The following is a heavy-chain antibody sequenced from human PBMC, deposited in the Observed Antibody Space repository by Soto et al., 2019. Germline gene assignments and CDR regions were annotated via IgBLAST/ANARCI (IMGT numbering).Heavy chain of an antibody. D-gene: IGHD3-10*01. CDR2: INHSGST. CDR1: GGSFSGYY. J-gene: IGHJ5*02. Sequence: SETLSLTCAVYGGSFSGYYWSWIRQPPGKGLEWIGEINHSGSTNYNPSLKSRVTISVDTSKNQFSLKLSSVTAADTAVYYCARGGGLLLWFGELSQPFDTWGQGTLVTVSS. V-gene: IGHV4-34*01. CDR3: ARGGGLLLWFGELSQPFDT.